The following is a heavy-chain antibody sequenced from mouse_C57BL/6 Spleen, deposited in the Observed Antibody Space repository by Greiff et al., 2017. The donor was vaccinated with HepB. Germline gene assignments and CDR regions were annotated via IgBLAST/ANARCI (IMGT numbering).Heavy chain of an antibody. D-gene: IGHD3-3*01. J-gene: IGHJ4*01. CDR3: ARVGGYAMDY. CDR1: GYTFTSYW. Sequence: QVQLKQPGAELVMPGASVKLSCKASGYTFTSYWMHWVKQRPGQGLEWIGEIDPSDSYTNYNQKFKGKSTLTVDKSSSTAYMQLSRLTSEDSAVYYCARVGGYAMDYWGQGTSVTVSS. V-gene: IGHV1-69*01. CDR2: IDPSDSYT.